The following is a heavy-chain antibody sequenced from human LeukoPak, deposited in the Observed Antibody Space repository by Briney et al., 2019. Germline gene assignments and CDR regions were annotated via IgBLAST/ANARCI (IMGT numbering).Heavy chain of an antibody. CDR2: IKQDGSET. Sequence: GGSLRLSCAASGFTFSSYWMSWVRQVPGKGLECVAHIKQDGSETYYVDTVRGRFIISRDNAKNSLYLQMNSLRAEDTALYYCAKDQGDSSDYWGQGTLVTVSS. CDR3: AKDQGDSSDY. CDR1: GFTFSSYW. J-gene: IGHJ4*02. V-gene: IGHV3-7*03. D-gene: IGHD2-15*01.